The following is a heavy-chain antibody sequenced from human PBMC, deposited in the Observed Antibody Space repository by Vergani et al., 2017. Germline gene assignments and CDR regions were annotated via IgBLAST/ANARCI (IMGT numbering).Heavy chain of an antibody. D-gene: IGHD3-22*01. V-gene: IGHV4-59*01. Sequence: QVQLQESGPGLVKPSETLSLTCTVSGGSISSYYWSWIRQPPGKGLEWIGYIYYSGSTNYNPSLKSRVTISVDTSKNQFSLMLSSVTAADTAVYYCARSKYYYDSSGYYTTRYYYYYGMDVWGQGTTVTVSS. CDR3: ARSKYYYDSSGYYTTRYYYYYGMDV. CDR2: IYYSGST. CDR1: GGSISSYY. J-gene: IGHJ6*02.